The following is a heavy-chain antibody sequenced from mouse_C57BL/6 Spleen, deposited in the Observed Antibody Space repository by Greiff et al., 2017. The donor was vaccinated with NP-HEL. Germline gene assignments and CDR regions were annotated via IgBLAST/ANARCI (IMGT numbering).Heavy chain of an antibody. CDR1: GYTFTDYE. CDR3: TRSPYGNSPCAY. V-gene: IGHV1-15*01. J-gene: IGHJ3*01. CDR2: IDPETGGT. D-gene: IGHD2-1*01. Sequence: QVQLQQSGAELVRPGASVTLSCKASGYTFTDYEMHWVKQTPVHGLEWIGAIDPETGGTAYNQKFKGKAILTADKSSSTAYMELRSLTAEDSAVYYCTRSPYGNSPCAYWGQGTLVTVSA.